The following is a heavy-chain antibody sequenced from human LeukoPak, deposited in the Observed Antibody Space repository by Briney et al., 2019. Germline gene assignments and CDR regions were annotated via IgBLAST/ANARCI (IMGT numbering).Heavy chain of an antibody. Sequence: PSETLSLTCTVSGGSISSSSYYWGWIRQPPEKGLEWIASIYHSGRTYYNPSLKSRVTISVDTSRNQFSLNLSSVTAADTAVYYCARQPELRFAYYFYMDVWGKGTTVTVSS. V-gene: IGHV4-39*01. D-gene: IGHD3-3*01. J-gene: IGHJ6*03. CDR1: GGSISSSSYY. CDR3: ARQPELRFAYYFYMDV. CDR2: IYHSGRT.